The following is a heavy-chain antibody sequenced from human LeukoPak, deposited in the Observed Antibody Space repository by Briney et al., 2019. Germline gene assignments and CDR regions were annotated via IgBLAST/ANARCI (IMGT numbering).Heavy chain of an antibody. CDR1: GFTFDAYA. J-gene: IGHJ4*02. Sequence: GGSLRLSCATSGFTFDAYAMHWVRQTPGKGLEWVSSISWNSGNIAYADSVKGRFTISRDNAKNSLYLQMNSLRAEDTALYYCSKDHTEYYYDSSGYFFDYWGQGTLVTVSS. CDR3: SKDHTEYYYDSSGYFFDY. CDR2: ISWNSGNI. V-gene: IGHV3-9*01. D-gene: IGHD3-22*01.